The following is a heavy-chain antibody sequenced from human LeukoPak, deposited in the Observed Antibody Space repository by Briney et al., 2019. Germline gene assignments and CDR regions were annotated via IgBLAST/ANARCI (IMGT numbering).Heavy chain of an antibody. V-gene: IGHV3-23*01. J-gene: IGHJ3*02. Sequence: PGGSLRLSCAASGFTFSSYAMSWVRQAPGKGLEWVSTITGRTYYADSVKGRGTVSRDNSKNILYLQMSSLRADDTAVYYCAKAFRDYDSSSYSAFDIWGQGTMGTLSS. CDR2: ITGRT. D-gene: IGHD6-13*01. CDR3: AKAFRDYDSSSYSAFDI. CDR1: GFTFSSYA.